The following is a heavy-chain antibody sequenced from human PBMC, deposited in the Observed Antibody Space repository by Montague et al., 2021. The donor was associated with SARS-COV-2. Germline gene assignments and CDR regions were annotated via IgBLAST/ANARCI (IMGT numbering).Heavy chain of an antibody. J-gene: IGHJ4*02. Sequence: CAISGDSDAGEKARRRSKRQTPELHSLRQAVWHLRSNRNYDYAASVAGRVTVNPDTSKNQVSLELRSATPEDTAVYYCSRIAFAVIPHWGQGTLVTVSS. V-gene: IGHV6-1*01. CDR1: GDSDAGEKAR. CDR2: WHLRSNRNY. CDR3: SRIAFAVIPH. D-gene: IGHD3-16*01.